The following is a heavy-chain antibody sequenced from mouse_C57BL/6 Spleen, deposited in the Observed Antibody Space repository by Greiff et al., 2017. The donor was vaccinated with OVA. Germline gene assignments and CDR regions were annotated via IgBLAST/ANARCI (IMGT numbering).Heavy chain of an antibody. CDR2: INPYNGGT. CDR3: ARKAPGYFDY. J-gene: IGHJ2*01. Sequence: VQLQQSGPVLVKPGASVKMSCKASGYTFTDYYMNWVKQSHGKSLEWIGVINPYNGGTSYNQKFKGKATLTVDKSSSTAYMELNSLTSEDAAVYYCARKAPGYFDYWGQGTTLTVSS. CDR1: GYTFTDYY. V-gene: IGHV1-19*01.